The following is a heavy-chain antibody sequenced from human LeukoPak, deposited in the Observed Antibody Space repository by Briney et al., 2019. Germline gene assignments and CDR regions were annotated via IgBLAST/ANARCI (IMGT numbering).Heavy chain of an antibody. Sequence: PSETLSLTCTVSGGSMSSSSYYWGWIRQPPGKGLEWIGSIYYTGSTYYNPSLKSRVTISVDTSKNQFSLKLTSVTAADTAVYYCARRAERSSGSYYGYWGQRTLVSVSS. D-gene: IGHD1-26*01. J-gene: IGHJ4*02. CDR3: ARRAERSSGSYYGY. CDR1: GGSMSSSSYY. CDR2: IYYTGST. V-gene: IGHV4-39*01.